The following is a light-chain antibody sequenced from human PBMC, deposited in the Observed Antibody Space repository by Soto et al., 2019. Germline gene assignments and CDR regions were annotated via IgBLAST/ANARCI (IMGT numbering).Light chain of an antibody. CDR1: QDIRSS. J-gene: IGKJ4*01. V-gene: IGKV3-15*01. Sequence: EIVMTQSPATLSVSPGERVTLSCRASQDIRSSLAWYQQKPGQAPRLLIYGASIRATGVPATFSGSGSGTEFTLSISSLQSEHVGVYYCQQDSSWPLTFGGGTKVESK. CDR2: GAS. CDR3: QQDSSWPLT.